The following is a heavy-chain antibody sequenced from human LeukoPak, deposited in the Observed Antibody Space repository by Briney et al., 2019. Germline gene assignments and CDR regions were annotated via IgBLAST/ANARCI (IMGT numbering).Heavy chain of an antibody. CDR1: GGSISSGGYY. CDR3: AREGRQYSSRPET. CDR2: IYHSGST. V-gene: IGHV4-31*03. Sequence: PSETLSLTCTVSGGSISSGGYYWSWIRQHPGKGLEWIGYIYHSGSTYYNPSLKSRVTISVDRSKNQFSLKLSSVTAADTAVYYCAREGRQYSSRPETWGQGTLVTVSS. D-gene: IGHD6-13*01. J-gene: IGHJ4*02.